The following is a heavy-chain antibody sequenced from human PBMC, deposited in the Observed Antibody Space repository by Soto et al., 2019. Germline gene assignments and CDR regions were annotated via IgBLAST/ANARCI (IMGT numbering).Heavy chain of an antibody. D-gene: IGHD7-27*01. J-gene: IGHJ6*02. CDR1: GFTLSSYY. CDR2: ISPSGGTA. CDR3: ARDLPQNWGGGFGSDTNYYYYGMDV. Sequence: GASVKVSCKASGFTLSSYYVHWVRQAPGQGLEWMGVISPSGGTATYTQKFHDRVTMSVDTSKNQFSLKLSSVTAADTAVYYCARDLPQNWGGGFGSDTNYYYYGMDVWGQGTTVTVSS. V-gene: IGHV1-46*01.